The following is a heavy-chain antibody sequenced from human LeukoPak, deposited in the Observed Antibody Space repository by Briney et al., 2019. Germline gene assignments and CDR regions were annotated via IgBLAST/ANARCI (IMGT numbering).Heavy chain of an antibody. V-gene: IGHV3-21*01. D-gene: IGHD5-24*01. J-gene: IGHJ4*02. Sequence: GGSLRLSCAASGFTFSNYIMNWVRQAPGKGLELVSSISTGSKHIYYATSLKGRFTISRDDARKLLYLQMNSLRAEDTAVYYCARDLSGDGYNKFDYWGQGTLVTVSP. CDR2: ISTGSKHI. CDR3: ARDLSGDGYNKFDY. CDR1: GFTFSNYI.